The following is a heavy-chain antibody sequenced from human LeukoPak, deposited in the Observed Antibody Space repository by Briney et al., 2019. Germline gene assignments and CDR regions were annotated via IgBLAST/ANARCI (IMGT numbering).Heavy chain of an antibody. Sequence: SETLSLTCTVSGGSISGSIYYWGWIRQPPGKGLEWIGNIYYSGSTYYNPSLKSRVSISIDTSKNQFSLKLSSVTAADTAVYYCATGGGHCSGGSCYMVDYWGQGTLVTVSS. J-gene: IGHJ4*02. CDR3: ATGGGHCSGGSCYMVDY. CDR1: GGSISGSIYY. CDR2: IYYSGST. V-gene: IGHV4-39*07. D-gene: IGHD2-15*01.